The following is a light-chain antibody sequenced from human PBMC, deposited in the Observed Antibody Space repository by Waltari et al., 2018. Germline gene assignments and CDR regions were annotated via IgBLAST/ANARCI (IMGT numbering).Light chain of an antibody. CDR2: KDS. CDR1: ALPQQY. V-gene: IGLV3-25*03. Sequence: SYELTQPPSVSVSPGQTARITCSGDALPQQYAYWYQQKPGQAPVLVIYKDSERPSGIPERFSVSSSGTTVTLTISGVQAEDEADYYCQSADSSGTYPVVFGGGTKLTVL. CDR3: QSADSSGTYPVV. J-gene: IGLJ2*01.